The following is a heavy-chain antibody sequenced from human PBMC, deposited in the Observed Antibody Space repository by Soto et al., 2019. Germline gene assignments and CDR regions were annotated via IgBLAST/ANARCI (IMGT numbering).Heavy chain of an antibody. Sequence: PSETLSLTCTISGGSISDYSWNWIRQPPGRGLEWIGYIYYRGSTNYNPSLWSRVTISADTSKNQFSLKLSSVTAADTAVYYCARGSNSNFEGPIVWGQGTLVNVSS. D-gene: IGHD2-2*01. CDR3: ARGSNSNFEGPIV. CDR2: IYYRGST. J-gene: IGHJ4*02. CDR1: GGSISDYS. V-gene: IGHV4-59*01.